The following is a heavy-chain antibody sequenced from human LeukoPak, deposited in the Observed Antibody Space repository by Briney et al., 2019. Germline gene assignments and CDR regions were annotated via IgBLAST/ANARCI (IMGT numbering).Heavy chain of an antibody. J-gene: IGHJ5*02. CDR3: ARDRATAGSIGWFDP. CDR1: GGSISSGGYF. D-gene: IGHD6-13*01. Sequence: SETLSLTCTVSGGSISSGGYFWSWIRQHPGKGLEWIGYISYSGSTYYNPSLKSRVIISVETSKNQFSLRLTSVTAADTAVYYRARDRATAGSIGWFDPWGQGTLVTVSS. CDR2: ISYSGST. V-gene: IGHV4-31*03.